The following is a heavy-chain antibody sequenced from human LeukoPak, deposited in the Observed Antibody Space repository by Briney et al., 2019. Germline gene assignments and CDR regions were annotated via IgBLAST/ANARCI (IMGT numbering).Heavy chain of an antibody. CDR3: AKDKYESSAYYLDH. J-gene: IGHJ5*02. V-gene: IGHV3-43*02. CDR1: GFIFDVFA. D-gene: IGHD3-22*01. CDR2: ISGDGGGT. Sequence: GGSLRLSCAASGFIFDVFAMHWIRQRPGKSLEWVSLISGDGGGTYYADSVKGRFTISRDSSKNSLYLHMNNLRTEDTAFYYCAKDKYESSAYYLDHWGQGALVTVSS.